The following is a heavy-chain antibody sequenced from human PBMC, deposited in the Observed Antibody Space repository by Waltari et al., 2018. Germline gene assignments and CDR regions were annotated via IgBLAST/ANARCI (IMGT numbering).Heavy chain of an antibody. D-gene: IGHD6-13*01. CDR2: IFHSGTT. Sequence: QVQLQESGPGLVKPSETLSLTCTVSAYSISSGYYWAWNRQPPGKGLEWLGTIFHSGTTYYNPSLGSRVTISVDTSKNQFSLNLRSVTAADTAVYYCAREVTAAPYYFDYWGQGTLVTVSS. CDR3: AREVTAAPYYFDY. CDR1: AYSISSGYY. J-gene: IGHJ4*02. V-gene: IGHV4-38-2*02.